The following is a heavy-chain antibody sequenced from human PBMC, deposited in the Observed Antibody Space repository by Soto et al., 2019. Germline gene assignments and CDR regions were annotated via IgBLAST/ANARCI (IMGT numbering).Heavy chain of an antibody. D-gene: IGHD2-2*01. CDR3: ARLGYCSGTSCLWFDY. CDR1: GGSISSYY. Sequence: SETLSLTCTVSGGSISSYYWSWIRQPPGKGLEWIGYIYYSGSTYYNPSPKSRVTISVDTSKNQFSLKLSSVTAADTAVYYCARLGYCSGTSCLWFDYWGQGTLVTVSS. V-gene: IGHV4-59*08. J-gene: IGHJ4*02. CDR2: IYYSGST.